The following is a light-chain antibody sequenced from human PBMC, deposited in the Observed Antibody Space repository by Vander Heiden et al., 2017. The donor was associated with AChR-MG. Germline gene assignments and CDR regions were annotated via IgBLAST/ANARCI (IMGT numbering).Light chain of an antibody. V-gene: IGKV3-11*01. CDR3: QQRSNWA. J-gene: IGKJ4*01. CDR2: DAS. CDR1: QSVSSY. Sequence: IVLTQSPATLSLSPGERATLSCRASQSVSSYLAWYQQKPGQAPRLLIYDASNRAPGIPARFSGSGSGTDFTLTISSLEPEDFAVYYCQQRSNWAFGGGTKVEIK.